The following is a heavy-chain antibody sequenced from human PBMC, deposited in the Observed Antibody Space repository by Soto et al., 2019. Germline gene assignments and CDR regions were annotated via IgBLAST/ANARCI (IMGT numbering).Heavy chain of an antibody. CDR3: AEDGSGYGRPFDY. Sequence: PGGSLRLSCAASGFTFSSYAMSWVRQAPGKGLEWVSAISGSGGSTYYADSVKGRFTISRDNSKNTLYLQMNSLRAEDTAVYYCAEDGSGYGRPFDYWGQGTLVTVSS. CDR1: GFTFSSYA. D-gene: IGHD5-12*01. J-gene: IGHJ4*02. V-gene: IGHV3-23*01. CDR2: ISGSGGST.